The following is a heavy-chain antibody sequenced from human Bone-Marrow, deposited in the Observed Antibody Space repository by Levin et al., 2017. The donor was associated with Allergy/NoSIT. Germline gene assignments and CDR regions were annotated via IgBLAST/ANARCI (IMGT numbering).Heavy chain of an antibody. CDR1: GFPFDISS. Sequence: LSLTCAASGFPFDISSMHWVRQTPGRGLEWVSAISRDGGRTYYTDSVEGRFTITRDNSKNSLYLQMNSLRTEDTALYYCAKDIRGGGAIDYWGQGTLVTVSS. J-gene: IGHJ4*02. D-gene: IGHD2-15*01. CDR3: AKDIRGGGAIDY. V-gene: IGHV3-43*01. CDR2: ISRDGGRT.